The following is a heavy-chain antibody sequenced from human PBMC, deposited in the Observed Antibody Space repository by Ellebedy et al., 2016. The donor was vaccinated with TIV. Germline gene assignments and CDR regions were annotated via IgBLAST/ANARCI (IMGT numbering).Heavy chain of an antibody. J-gene: IGHJ3*02. V-gene: IGHV4-4*02. D-gene: IGHD1/OR15-1a*01. CDR1: GGSISSSNW. Sequence: MPSETLSLTCAVSGGSISSSNWWSWVRPPPGKGLEWIGTIYHSGSTNYNPSLKSRVTISVDKPKNQFSLNLTSVTAADTAVYYCARDLLMNKTSGAFDIWGQGTMVTVSS. CDR3: ARDLLMNKTSGAFDI. CDR2: IYHSGST.